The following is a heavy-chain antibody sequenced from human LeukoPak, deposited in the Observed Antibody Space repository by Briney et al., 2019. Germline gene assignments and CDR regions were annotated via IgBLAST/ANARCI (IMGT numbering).Heavy chain of an antibody. CDR2: IYYSGST. Sequence: SETLSLTCTVSGGSISSYYWSWIRQPPGKGLEWIGYIYYSGSTYYNPSLRSRVTMSVDTSKNQFSLKLSSVTAADTAVYYCAREGYCSGGSCYGYYYYYYMDVWGKGTTVTISS. CDR3: AREGYCSGGSCYGYYYYYYMDV. D-gene: IGHD2-15*01. J-gene: IGHJ6*03. CDR1: GGSISSYY. V-gene: IGHV4-59*12.